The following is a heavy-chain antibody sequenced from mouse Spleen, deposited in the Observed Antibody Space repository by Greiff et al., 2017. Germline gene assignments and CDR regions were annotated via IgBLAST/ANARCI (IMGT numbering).Heavy chain of an antibody. CDR2: ISSGGGNT. D-gene: IGHD5-5*01. V-gene: IGHV5-9-3*01. J-gene: IGHJ4*01. CDR1: GFTFSSYA. Sequence: EVHLVESGGGLVKLGGSLKLSCAASGFTFSSYAMSWVRQTPEKRLEWVATISSGGGNTYYPDSVKGRFTISRDNAKNTLYLQMSSLKSEDTAMYYCARRPSYLYAMDYWGQGTSVTVSS. CDR3: ARRPSYLYAMDY.